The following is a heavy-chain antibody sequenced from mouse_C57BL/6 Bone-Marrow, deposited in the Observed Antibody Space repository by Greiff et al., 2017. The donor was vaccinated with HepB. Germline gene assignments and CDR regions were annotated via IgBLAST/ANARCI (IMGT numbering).Heavy chain of an antibody. CDR3: TRELLRGYFDV. V-gene: IGHV1-15*01. CDR2: IDPETGGT. Sequence: VQLQQSGAELVRPGASVTLSCKASGYTFTDYEMHWVKQTPVHGLEWIGAIDPETGGTAYNQKFKGKAILTADKSSSTAYMELRSLTSEDSAVYYCTRELLRGYFDVWGTGTTVTVSS. CDR1: GYTFTDYE. J-gene: IGHJ1*03. D-gene: IGHD1-1*01.